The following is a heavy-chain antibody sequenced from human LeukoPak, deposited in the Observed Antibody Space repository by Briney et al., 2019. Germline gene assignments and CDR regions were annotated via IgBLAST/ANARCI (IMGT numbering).Heavy chain of an antibody. CDR2: LSWNSGSI. V-gene: IGHV3-9*01. CDR3: AKDMVSASTGGFDP. CDR1: GFTFDDYA. D-gene: IGHD3-22*01. Sequence: PGRSLRLSCAASGFTFDDYAMHWVRQAPGKGLEWVSGLSWNSGSIGYADSVKGRFTISRDNAKNSLYLQMNSLRPEDTALYYCAKDMVSASTGGFDPWGQGTLVTVSS. J-gene: IGHJ5*02.